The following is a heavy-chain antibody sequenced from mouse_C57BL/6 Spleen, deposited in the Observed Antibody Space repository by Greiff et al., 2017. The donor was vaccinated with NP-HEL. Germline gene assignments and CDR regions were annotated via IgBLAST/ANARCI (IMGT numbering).Heavy chain of an antibody. CDR3: ASPPSYYGSSYAMDY. CDR2: IWSGGST. CDR1: GFSLTSYG. Sequence: VQGVESGPGLVQPSQCLSITCTASGFSLTSYGVHWVRQSPGKGLEWLGVIWSGGSTDYNAAFISRLSISMDDSKSQVFFKMNSLQAYDTAIYYCASPPSYYGSSYAMDYWGQGTSVTVSS. V-gene: IGHV2-2*01. D-gene: IGHD1-1*01. J-gene: IGHJ4*01.